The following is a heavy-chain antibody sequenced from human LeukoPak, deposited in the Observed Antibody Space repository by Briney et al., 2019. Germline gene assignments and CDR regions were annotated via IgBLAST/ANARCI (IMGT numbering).Heavy chain of an antibody. CDR3: AKVRGSGPKGEFDY. V-gene: IGHV3-30*02. Sequence: PGGSLRLSCAASGFTFSSYGMHWVRQAPGKGLEWVAFIRYDGSNKYYADSVKGRFTISRDNSKNTLYLQMNSLRAEDTAVYYCAKVRGSGPKGEFDYWGQGTLVTVSS. D-gene: IGHD2-15*01. J-gene: IGHJ4*02. CDR1: GFTFSSYG. CDR2: IRYDGSNK.